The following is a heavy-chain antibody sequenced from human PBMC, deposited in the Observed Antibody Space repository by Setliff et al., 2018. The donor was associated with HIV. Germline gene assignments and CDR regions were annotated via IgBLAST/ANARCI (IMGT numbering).Heavy chain of an antibody. V-gene: IGHV4-34*01. CDR1: GGSFSGYY. CDR3: ARGRFVGFDY. Sequence: KPSETLSLTCAVYGGSFSGYYWSWIRQPPGKGLEWIGEINHSGSTNYNPSLKSRVTMSVDTSKNQFSLNLTSVTAADTAVYYCARGRFVGFDYWGQGTLVTVSS. CDR2: INHSGST. J-gene: IGHJ4*02. D-gene: IGHD3-16*02.